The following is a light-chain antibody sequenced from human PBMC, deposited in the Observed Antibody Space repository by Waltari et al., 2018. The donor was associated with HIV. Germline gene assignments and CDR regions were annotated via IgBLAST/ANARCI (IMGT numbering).Light chain of an antibody. Sequence: QSALTQPPSASGSPGQSVTISCSGTISDVVGYNYVSWYQQYPGKAHKLMIYEATKLPSGGPDRFSGSKSDKTASLTVSGLQAEDEADYYCSAYAGSNNWVFGGGTKLTVL. CDR3: SAYAGSNNWV. J-gene: IGLJ3*02. V-gene: IGLV2-8*01. CDR2: EAT. CDR1: ISDVVGYNY.